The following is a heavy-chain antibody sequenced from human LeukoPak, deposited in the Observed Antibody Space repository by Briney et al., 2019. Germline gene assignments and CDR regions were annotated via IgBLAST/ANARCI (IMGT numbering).Heavy chain of an antibody. CDR2: IYYSGST. Sequence: SETLSLTCTVSGGSISSSSYYWGWIRQPPGKGLEWIGSIYYSGSTYYNPSLKSRVTISVDTSKNQFSLKLSSVTAADTAVYYCARIYGSGSYYNLWAFDIWGQGTMVTVFS. CDR3: ARIYGSGSYYNLWAFDI. J-gene: IGHJ3*02. CDR1: GGSISSSSYY. D-gene: IGHD3-10*01. V-gene: IGHV4-39*07.